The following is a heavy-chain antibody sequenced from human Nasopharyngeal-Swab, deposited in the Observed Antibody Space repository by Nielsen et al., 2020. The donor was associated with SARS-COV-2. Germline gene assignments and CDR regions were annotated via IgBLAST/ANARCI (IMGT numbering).Heavy chain of an antibody. CDR3: AKSWTYYFDY. J-gene: IGHJ4*02. CDR2: ISGSGGST. D-gene: IGHD3/OR15-3a*01. Sequence: WIRQPPGKGLEWVSAISGSGGSTYYADSVKGRFTISRDNSKNTLYLQMNSLRAEDTSVYYWAKSWTYYFDYWGQGTLVTVSS. V-gene: IGHV3-23*01.